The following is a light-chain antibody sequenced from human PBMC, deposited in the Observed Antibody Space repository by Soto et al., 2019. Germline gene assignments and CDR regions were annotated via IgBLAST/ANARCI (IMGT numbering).Light chain of an antibody. CDR3: QQRPMWPIT. J-gene: IGKJ5*01. CDR1: QSFRGL. V-gene: IGKV3-11*01. CDR2: DAY. Sequence: EDVWTQSPVTLYLSPGERATLSCRASQSFRGLLAWYQQKPGQAPRLLIYDAYNRATGIPPRFSGSGSGTDFTLTSSSLEPEDSAGYYCQQRPMWPITFGQGRRLEIK.